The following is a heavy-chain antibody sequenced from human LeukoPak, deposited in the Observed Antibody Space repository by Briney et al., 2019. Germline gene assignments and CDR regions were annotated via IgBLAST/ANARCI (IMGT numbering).Heavy chain of an antibody. J-gene: IGHJ4*02. D-gene: IGHD3-16*02. CDR2: ISGSGGST. V-gene: IGHV3-23*01. CDR3: AKDQDYIWGSYRLTV. Sequence: GGSLRLSCAVPGFTFSSYAMSWVRQAPGKGLEWVSVISGSGGSTYYADSVKGRFTISRDNSKNTLYLQMNSLRAEDTAVYYCAKDQDYIWGSYRLTVWGQGTLVTVSS. CDR1: GFTFSSYA.